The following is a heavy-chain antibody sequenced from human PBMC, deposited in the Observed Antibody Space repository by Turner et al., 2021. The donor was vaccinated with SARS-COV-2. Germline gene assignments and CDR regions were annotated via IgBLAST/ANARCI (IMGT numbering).Heavy chain of an antibody. V-gene: IGHV3-30*03. CDR1: GFTFSNYG. CDR3: ARDFPPQDGYNPAGAFDI. Sequence: QVQLVESGGGVVQPGRSLRLSCAASGFTFSNYGMHWVRPAPGKGLEWVAVISYDGSNKHYADSVKGRFTISRDNSKNTLYLQMNSLRGEDTAVYYCARDFPPQDGYNPAGAFDIWGQGTMVTVSS. CDR2: ISYDGSNK. D-gene: IGHD5-12*01. J-gene: IGHJ3*02.